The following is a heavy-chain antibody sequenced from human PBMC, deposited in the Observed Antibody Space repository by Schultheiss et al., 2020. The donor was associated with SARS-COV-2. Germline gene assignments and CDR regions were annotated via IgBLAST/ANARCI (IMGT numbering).Heavy chain of an antibody. CDR2: ISYDGSNK. D-gene: IGHD3-3*02. CDR3: ARDMSLMPIFYGMDV. CDR1: GFTFSNAW. J-gene: IGHJ6*02. Sequence: GGSLRLSCAASGFTFSNAWMSWVRQAPGKGLEWVAVISYDGSNKYYADSVKGRFTISRDNAKNSLYLQMNSLRAEDTAVYYCARDMSLMPIFYGMDVWGQGTTVTVSS. V-gene: IGHV3-30*03.